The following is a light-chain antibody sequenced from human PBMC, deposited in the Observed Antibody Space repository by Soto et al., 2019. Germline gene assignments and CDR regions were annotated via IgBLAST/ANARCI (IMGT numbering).Light chain of an antibody. J-gene: IGLJ2*01. CDR3: GTWDSSLSAVV. CDR1: SSNIGNNY. V-gene: IGLV1-51*01. Sequence: QSVLTQPPSVSAAPGQKVTISCSGSSSNIGNNYVSWYQQFPGTAPKLLIYDNNNRPSGIPDRFSGSKAGTSATLDITGLQTGDEADYYCGTWDSSLSAVVFGGGTKLTVL. CDR2: DNN.